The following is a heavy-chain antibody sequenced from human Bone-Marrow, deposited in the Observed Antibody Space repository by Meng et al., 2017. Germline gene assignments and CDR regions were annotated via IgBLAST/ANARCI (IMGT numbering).Heavy chain of an antibody. J-gene: IGHJ4*02. CDR3: AKGPEENFRNFGSGRYDC. D-gene: IGHD3-10*01. Sequence: GESLKISCAASGFSFSGSWMNWVRQAPGKGLDWVASINPDGSEKHHVDSVKGRFTISRDNAKNSLYLQINSLRVEDTAVYYCAKGPEENFRNFGSGRYDCWGQGTLVTVSS. CDR2: INPDGSEK. V-gene: IGHV3-7*01. CDR1: GFSFSGSW.